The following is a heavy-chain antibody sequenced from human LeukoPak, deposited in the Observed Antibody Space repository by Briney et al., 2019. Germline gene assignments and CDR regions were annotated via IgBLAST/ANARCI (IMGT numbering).Heavy chain of an antibody. CDR1: GYTFTGYY. V-gene: IGHV1-2*02. CDR3: ARAAVVVAATHFDY. Sequence: ASVKLSCTASGYTFTGYYMHWVRQAPGQGLEWMGWINPNSGGTNYAKKFQGRVTMTSDTSISTAYMELSRLRSDDTAVYYFARAAVVVAATHFDYWGQGTLVTVSS. D-gene: IGHD2-15*01. J-gene: IGHJ4*02. CDR2: INPNSGGT.